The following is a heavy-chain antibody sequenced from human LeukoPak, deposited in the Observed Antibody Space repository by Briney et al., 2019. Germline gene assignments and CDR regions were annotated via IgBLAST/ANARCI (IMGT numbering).Heavy chain of an antibody. CDR3: VRGGAYWTVS. CDR2: IKPDGSEK. J-gene: IGHJ5*01. V-gene: IGHV3-7*01. CDR1: GFVFSASY. Sequence: GGSLSLSCAASGFVFSASYMSWVRKAPGKGLEWVATIKPDGSEKYHVDSVSGRFTISRDNTNDSLFLQMNSLRVDDTAVYYCVRGGAYWTVSWGQGTLVNVS.